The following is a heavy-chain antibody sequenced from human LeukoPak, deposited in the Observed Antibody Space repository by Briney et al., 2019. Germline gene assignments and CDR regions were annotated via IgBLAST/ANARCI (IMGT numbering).Heavy chain of an antibody. CDR1: GGSISSYY. CDR3: ARGDILGYFDY. D-gene: IGHD3-9*01. CDR2: IYYSGST. J-gene: IGHJ4*02. Sequence: SETLSLTCTVSGGSISSYYWIWIRQPPGKGLEWIGYIYYSGSTNYNPSLKSRVTISVDTSKNQFSLKLSSVTAADTAVYYCARGDILGYFDYWGQGTLVTVSS. V-gene: IGHV4-59*01.